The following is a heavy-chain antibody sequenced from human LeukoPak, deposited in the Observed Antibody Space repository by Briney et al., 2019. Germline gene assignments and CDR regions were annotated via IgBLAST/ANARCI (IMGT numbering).Heavy chain of an antibody. D-gene: IGHD4-17*01. CDR1: GYSFTSYG. V-gene: IGHV1-18*01. CDR2: VSNYKGHT. CDR3: ARDGDYEDW. J-gene: IGHJ4*02. Sequence: VAVKVSCKASGYSFTSYGISWVRQAPGQGLEWMGWVSNYKGHTKYAQKFQDRVSMTTDISTNTAYMELRSLRSDDTAVYYCARDGDYEDWWGQGTLVTVSS.